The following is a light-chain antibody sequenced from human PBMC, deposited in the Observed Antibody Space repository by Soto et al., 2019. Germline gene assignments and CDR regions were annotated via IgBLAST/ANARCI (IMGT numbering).Light chain of an antibody. Sequence: QSALTQPASVSGSPGQSITISCTGTISNVGSYNLVSWYQQHPGKAPKLIIYEVNKRPSGVSNRFSDSKSGNTASLTISGLQTEDEADYYCYSYEGGRVFGGGTKVTVL. CDR1: ISNVGSYNL. CDR3: YSYEGGRV. V-gene: IGLV2-23*02. CDR2: EVN. J-gene: IGLJ3*02.